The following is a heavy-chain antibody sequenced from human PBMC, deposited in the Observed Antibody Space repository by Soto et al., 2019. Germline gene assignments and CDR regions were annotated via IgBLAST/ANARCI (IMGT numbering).Heavy chain of an antibody. CDR3: ASPIN. J-gene: IGHJ1*01. V-gene: IGHV3-33*01. CDR2: IWYDGSNK. Sequence: QPRGSLGLSCGASGFPFSIYGMHWVRQAPGKGLDWVAVIWYDGSNKDYADFVKGRFIISRDNSKNTLFLQMNNLRVDDTAVYYCASPINWGQGTLVTVYS. CDR1: GFPFSIYG.